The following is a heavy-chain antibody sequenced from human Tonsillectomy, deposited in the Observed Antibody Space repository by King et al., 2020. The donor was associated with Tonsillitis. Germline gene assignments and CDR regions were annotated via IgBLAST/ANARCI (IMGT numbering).Heavy chain of an antibody. CDR2: IKQDGSEK. V-gene: IGHV3-7*01. CDR3: ARVGDGYSYGYSHFDY. CDR1: GFIFSGYW. Sequence: VQLVESGGGLVQPGGSLRLSCAASGFIFSGYWMSWVRQAPGKGLEWVANIKQDGSEKYYVGSVKGRFTISRDNAENSLYLQMNSLTAEETAVYYCARVGDGYSYGYSHFDYWGQGTLVTVSS. J-gene: IGHJ4*02. D-gene: IGHD5-18*01.